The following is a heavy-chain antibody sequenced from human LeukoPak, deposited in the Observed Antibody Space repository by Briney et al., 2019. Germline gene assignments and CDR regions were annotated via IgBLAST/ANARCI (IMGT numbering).Heavy chain of an antibody. J-gene: IGHJ6*03. D-gene: IGHD3/OR15-3a*01. CDR2: ISTYTGDT. CDR1: GHIFTQYG. Sequence: ASVKVSCKASGHIFTQYGISWVRQAPGQGLEWMASISTYTGDTNNAQNFQGRVTMTTDTFTSTAYMELRGLRSDDTAVYYCARRTGYNYYYMDVWGQGTTVTVSS. V-gene: IGHV1-18*01. CDR3: ARRTGYNYYYMDV.